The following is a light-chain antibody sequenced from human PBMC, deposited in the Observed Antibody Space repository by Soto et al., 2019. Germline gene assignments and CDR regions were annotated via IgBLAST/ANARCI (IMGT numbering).Light chain of an antibody. Sequence: QSALTQPASVSGSPGQSITISCTGTSSDVGGYNYVSWYQQHPGKAPKLVIYEVSNRPSGFSYRFSGSKSGNTASLTISGLQAEDEADYYCSSYTSRSTLVFGGGTKFTVL. V-gene: IGLV2-14*01. CDR2: EVS. CDR3: SSYTSRSTLV. CDR1: SSDVGGYNY. J-gene: IGLJ2*01.